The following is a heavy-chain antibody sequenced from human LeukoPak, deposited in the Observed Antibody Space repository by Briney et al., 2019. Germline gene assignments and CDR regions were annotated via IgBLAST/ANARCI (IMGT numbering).Heavy chain of an antibody. CDR1: GGTFISTT. CDR3: ARGWLAETTVVTPYNY. Sequence: SVKVSCKASGGTFISTTINWVRQAPGQGLEWMGGITPIFRTPNYAQKFQGRVTITAVESMSTAYMELSSLRSEDTAVYYCARGWLAETTVVTPYNYWGQGTLVTVSS. J-gene: IGHJ4*02. D-gene: IGHD2-21*02. V-gene: IGHV1-69*13. CDR2: ITPIFRTP.